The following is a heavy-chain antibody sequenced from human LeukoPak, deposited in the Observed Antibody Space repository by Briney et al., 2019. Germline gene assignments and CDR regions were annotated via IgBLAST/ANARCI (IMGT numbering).Heavy chain of an antibody. CDR3: ARDTATGFAN. D-gene: IGHD6-25*01. CDR2: INKDGSDK. CDR1: GFTFSSYW. J-gene: IGHJ4*02. Sequence: GGSLRLSCAASGFTFSSYWMTWVRQAPGKGLEWVANINKDGSDKYYVDSVKGRFTISRDNAKRSLFLQVNSLRAEDTAVYYCARDTATGFANWGQGTLVTVSS. V-gene: IGHV3-7*01.